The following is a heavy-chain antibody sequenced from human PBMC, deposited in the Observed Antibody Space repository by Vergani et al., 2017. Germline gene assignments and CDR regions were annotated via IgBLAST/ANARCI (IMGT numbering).Heavy chain of an antibody. CDR1: GVSVTDYN. J-gene: IGHJ5*02. Sequence: QAQLQESGPGLVKPSETLSLTCHVFGVSVTDYNCNWIRQAPGKGLEWIGSLSTTGGATPASHNPSLKSRVSLSVDTSKSQFSLRLTSVTAADSAIYYCAGVTHSWQRADRWGQGLLVYVSS. CDR3: AGVTHSWQRADR. CDR2: LSTTGGA. D-gene: IGHD6-13*01. V-gene: IGHV4-4*09.